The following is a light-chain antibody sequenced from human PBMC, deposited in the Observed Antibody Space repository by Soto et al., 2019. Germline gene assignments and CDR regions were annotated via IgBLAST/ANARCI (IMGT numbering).Light chain of an antibody. CDR3: QQYGSSPWT. CDR1: QSIRNY. Sequence: EIVLTQSPATLSLSPGERATLSCRASQSIRNYLAWYQQKPGQTPRLLIYDASSRATGIPDRFSGSGSGTDFTLTISSLEPEDFALYYCQQYGSSPWTFGQGTRLEIK. J-gene: IGKJ5*01. V-gene: IGKV3-20*01. CDR2: DAS.